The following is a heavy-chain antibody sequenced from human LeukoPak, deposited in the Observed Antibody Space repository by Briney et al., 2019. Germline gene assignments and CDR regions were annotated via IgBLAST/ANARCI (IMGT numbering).Heavy chain of an antibody. J-gene: IGHJ4*02. Sequence: GRSLRLSCAASGFTFSSYAMHWVRQAPGKGLEWVAVISYDGSNKYYADSVKGRFTISRDNSKNTLYLQMNSLRAEDTAVYYCARGESSGYDYWGQGTLVTVSS. CDR2: ISYDGSNK. CDR3: ARGESSGYDY. V-gene: IGHV3-30*04. CDR1: GFTFSSYA. D-gene: IGHD6-19*01.